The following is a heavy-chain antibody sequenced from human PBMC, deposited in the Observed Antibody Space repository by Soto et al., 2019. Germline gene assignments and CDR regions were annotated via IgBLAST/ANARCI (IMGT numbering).Heavy chain of an antibody. CDR1: GFSFSSYD. CDR3: AKGSTYSFYFDH. CDR2: IIGNSGTT. D-gene: IGHD5-18*01. V-gene: IGHV3-23*01. J-gene: IGHJ4*01. Sequence: LRLSCVASGFSFSSYDMSWVRQAPGKGLEWVSFIIGNSGTTYYADSVKGRFTISRDNSKNTLYLQMSRLGAEDTAAYYCAKGSTYSFYFDHWGQGTLVTVSS.